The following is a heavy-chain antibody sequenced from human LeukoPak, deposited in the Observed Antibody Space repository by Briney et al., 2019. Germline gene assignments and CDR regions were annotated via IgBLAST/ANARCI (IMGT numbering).Heavy chain of an antibody. CDR1: GYTFTGYY. J-gene: IGHJ6*03. CDR3: ARAFYGDPYYYYYYMDV. D-gene: IGHD4-17*01. CDR2: INPNSGGT. V-gene: IGHV1-2*02. Sequence: ASVKVSCKASGYTFTGYYMHWVRQAPGQGLEWMGWINPNSGGTNYAQKFQGRVTMTRDTSISTAYMELSRLRSDDTAVYYCARAFYGDPYYYYYYMDVWGKGTTVTVSS.